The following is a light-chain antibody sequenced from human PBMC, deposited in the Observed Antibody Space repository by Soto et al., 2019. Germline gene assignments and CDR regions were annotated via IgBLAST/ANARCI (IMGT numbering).Light chain of an antibody. Sequence: AIQLAQSPSSLSASVGDRVTITCRASQGITSALAWYRQTPGKTPEVLIYDASSLESGVPSRFSGSGSGTDFTLTISSLQPEDFATYYCQQFNNFPLTFGGGTEVDIK. CDR1: QGITSA. CDR3: QQFNNFPLT. J-gene: IGKJ4*01. CDR2: DAS. V-gene: IGKV1D-13*01.